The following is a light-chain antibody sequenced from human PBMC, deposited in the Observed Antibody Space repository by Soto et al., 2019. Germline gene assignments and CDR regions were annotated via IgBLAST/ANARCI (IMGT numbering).Light chain of an antibody. V-gene: IGKV1-27*01. J-gene: IGKJ3*01. Sequence: DIQMTQSPSSLSASVGDRVTITCRASQDISQYVAWYQHKPGKDPKLLIYSASTLQSGVPSRYSGSEFGTDFTLTICSLQPEDVATYYCQNYNSFSQFSFGPGTKVDIK. CDR3: QNYNSFSQFS. CDR1: QDISQY. CDR2: SAS.